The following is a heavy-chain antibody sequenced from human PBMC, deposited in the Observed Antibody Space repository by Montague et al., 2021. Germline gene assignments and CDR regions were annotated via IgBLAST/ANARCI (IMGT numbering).Heavy chain of an antibody. CDR2: ITLDGSST. CDR3: ARNLASAAPGAFDI. CDR1: GFSFSSYW. D-gene: IGHD6-13*01. J-gene: IGHJ3*02. V-gene: IGHV3-74*01. Sequence: SLRLSCAASGFSFSSYWMHWVRQAPGKGLLWVSRITLDGSSTTFADYVKGRFTTSRDNAKAMLYLQMNSLRVEDTAVYYCARNLASAAPGAFDIWGQGTMVTVSS.